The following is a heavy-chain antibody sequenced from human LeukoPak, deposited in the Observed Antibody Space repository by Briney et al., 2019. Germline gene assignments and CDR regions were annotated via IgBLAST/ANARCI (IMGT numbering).Heavy chain of an antibody. J-gene: IGHJ4*02. CDR3: ARDWSSVDY. CDR2: ISSSSSYI. V-gene: IGHV3-21*01. Sequence: GFLRPSCAASGFTFSSYAMSWVRQAPGKGLEWVSSISSSSSYIYSADSVKGRFTISRDDAKNSLYLQMNSLRAEDTAVYYCARDWSSVDYWGQGTLVTVSS. CDR1: GFTFSSYA. D-gene: IGHD2-2*01.